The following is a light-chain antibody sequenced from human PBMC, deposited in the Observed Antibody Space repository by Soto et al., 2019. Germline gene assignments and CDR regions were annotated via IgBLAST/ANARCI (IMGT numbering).Light chain of an antibody. CDR2: EVT. V-gene: IGLV2-23*02. CDR1: SGDVGSYNL. Sequence: QSVLTQPASVSGSPGQSITIPCTGTSGDVGSYNLVTWYQQHPGKAPKLLIYEVTGRPSGVFNCFSGSKSGSQAALTISGPQPDAGPIYYCCSYEGNSGFLGTGTKVTAL. CDR3: CSYEGNSGF. J-gene: IGLJ1*01.